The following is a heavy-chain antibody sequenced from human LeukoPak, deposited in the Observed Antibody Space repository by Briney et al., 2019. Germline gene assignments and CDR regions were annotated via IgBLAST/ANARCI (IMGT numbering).Heavy chain of an antibody. CDR3: ARGEERRAGTATYFDY. V-gene: IGHV4-34*01. J-gene: IGHJ4*02. CDR2: INHSGST. Sequence: SETLSLTCAAYGGSFSGYYWSWIRQPPGKGLEWIGEINHSGSTNYNPSLKSRVTISVDTSKNQFSLKLSSVTAADTAVYYCARGEERRAGTATYFDYWGQGTLVTVSS. CDR1: GGSFSGYY. D-gene: IGHD6-13*01.